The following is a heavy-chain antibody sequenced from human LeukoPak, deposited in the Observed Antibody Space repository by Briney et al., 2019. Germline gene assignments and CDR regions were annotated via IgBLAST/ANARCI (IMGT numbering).Heavy chain of an antibody. Sequence: GGSLRLSCAASGFTVSSNYMSWVRQAPGKGLVWVSRINSDGSSTSYADSVKGRFTISRDNAKNTLYLQMNSLRAEDTAVYYCARDRDDSSGYYPDYWGQGTLVTVSS. CDR1: GFTVSSNY. D-gene: IGHD3-22*01. CDR2: INSDGSST. V-gene: IGHV3-74*01. J-gene: IGHJ4*02. CDR3: ARDRDDSSGYYPDY.